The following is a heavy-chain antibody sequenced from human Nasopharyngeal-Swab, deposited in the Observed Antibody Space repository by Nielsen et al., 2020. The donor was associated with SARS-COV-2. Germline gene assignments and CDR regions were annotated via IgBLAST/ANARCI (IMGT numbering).Heavy chain of an antibody. J-gene: IGHJ5*02. V-gene: IGHV1-2*04. CDR3: ARDIKELSSSSWWWFDP. CDR1: GYTFTGYY. Sequence: ALVKVSCKASGYTFTGYYMHWVRQAPGQGLEWMGWINPNSGGTNYAQKFQGWVTMTRDTSISTAYMELSRLRSDDTAVYYCARDIKELSSSSWWWFDPWGQGTLVTVSS. CDR2: INPNSGGT. D-gene: IGHD6-6*01.